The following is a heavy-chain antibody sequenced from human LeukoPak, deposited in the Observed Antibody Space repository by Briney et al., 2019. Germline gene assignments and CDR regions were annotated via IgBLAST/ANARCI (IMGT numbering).Heavy chain of an antibody. CDR3: AKVGSSDAFDI. CDR1: GFTFSSYG. J-gene: IGHJ3*02. V-gene: IGHV3-33*06. CDR2: IWYDGSNK. D-gene: IGHD1-26*01. Sequence: GGSLSLSCAASGFTFSSYGMHWVRQAPGKGLEWVAVIWYDGSNKYYADSVKGRFTISRDNSKNTLYLQMNSLRAEDTAVYYCAKVGSSDAFDIWGQGTMVTVSS.